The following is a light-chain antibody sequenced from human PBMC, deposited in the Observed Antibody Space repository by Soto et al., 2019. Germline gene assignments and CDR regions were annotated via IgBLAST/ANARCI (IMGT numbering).Light chain of an antibody. V-gene: IGKV1-27*01. J-gene: IGKJ3*01. CDR3: QGYKSPPFT. Sequence: DIQMTQFPSSLSASVGDRVTITCRASRAINDYVDWYQQKPGKSPNLLIFAASSLESGVPSRFSGSGSGTEFTLTISSLQPEDVATYYCQGYKSPPFTFSPGTKVEMK. CDR2: AAS. CDR1: RAINDY.